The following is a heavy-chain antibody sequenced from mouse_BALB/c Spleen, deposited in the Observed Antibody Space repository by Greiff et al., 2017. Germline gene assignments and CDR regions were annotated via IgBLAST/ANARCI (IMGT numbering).Heavy chain of an antibody. CDR1: GFTFSSFG. Sequence: EVKLVESGGGLVQPGGSRKLSCAASGFTFSSFGMHWVRQAPEKGLEWVAYISSGSSTIYYADTVKGRFTISRDNPKNTLFLQMTSLRSEDTAMYYCARERAIYYEYDDAMDYWGQGTSVTVSS. CDR2: ISSGSSTI. V-gene: IGHV5-17*02. J-gene: IGHJ4*01. D-gene: IGHD2-4*01. CDR3: ARERAIYYEYDDAMDY.